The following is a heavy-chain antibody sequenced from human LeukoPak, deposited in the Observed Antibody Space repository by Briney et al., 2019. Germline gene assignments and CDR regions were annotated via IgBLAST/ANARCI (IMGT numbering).Heavy chain of an antibody. Sequence: LSLTCTVSGGSTSSYYWTWIRQAPGKGLEWISYITNNHGAMFYADSLEGRFTIFRDNAKKSLYLQMNTLRPDDTAVYYCARALADNRGYYLGFDYWGQGTLVTVSS. CDR2: ITNNHGAM. V-gene: IGHV3-11*04. CDR1: GGSTSSYY. J-gene: IGHJ4*02. CDR3: ARALADNRGYYLGFDY. D-gene: IGHD3-22*01.